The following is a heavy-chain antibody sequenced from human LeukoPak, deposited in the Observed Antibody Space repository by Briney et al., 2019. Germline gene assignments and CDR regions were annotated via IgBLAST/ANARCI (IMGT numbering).Heavy chain of an antibody. CDR3: ARLRYDSSGYYHSVFDY. D-gene: IGHD3-22*01. V-gene: IGHV4-61*07. CDR2: IYSSGST. Sequence: RQXPXXXLXWIGXIYSSGSTNYHPSLKSRVTISVDTSKNQFSLKLSSVTAADTAVYYCARLRYDSSGYYHSVFDYWGQGTLVTVSS. J-gene: IGHJ4*02.